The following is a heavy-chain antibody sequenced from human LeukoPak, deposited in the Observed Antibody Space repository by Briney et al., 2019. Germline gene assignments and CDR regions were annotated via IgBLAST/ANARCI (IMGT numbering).Heavy chain of an antibody. J-gene: IGHJ3*02. CDR2: INPSGGNT. V-gene: IGHV1-46*03. CDR1: GYTFTSYH. Sequence: EAPVKVSCKASGYTFTSYHIHWVRQAPGQGLEWMGLINPSGGNTGYAQKFQGRVTMTRDTSTSTVYMELSSLRSEDTAVYYCSRGPSSPTFDIWGQGTMVTVSS. CDR3: SRGPSSPTFDI.